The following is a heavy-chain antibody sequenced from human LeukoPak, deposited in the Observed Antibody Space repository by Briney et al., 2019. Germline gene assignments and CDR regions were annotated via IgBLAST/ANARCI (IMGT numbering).Heavy chain of an antibody. Sequence: GGSLRLSCAASGFTFSNAWMSWVRQAPGKGLEWAGRIKSKTNGGTTDYAAPVKGRFTISRDDSKNTLYLQMNSLKAEDTAVYYCTTVRVVNWGQGTLVTVSS. J-gene: IGHJ4*02. CDR1: GFTFSNAW. CDR2: IKSKTNGGTT. CDR3: TTVRVVN. D-gene: IGHD2/OR15-2a*01. V-gene: IGHV3-15*01.